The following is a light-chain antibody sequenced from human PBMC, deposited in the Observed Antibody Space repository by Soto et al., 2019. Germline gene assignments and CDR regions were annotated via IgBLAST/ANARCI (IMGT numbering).Light chain of an antibody. J-gene: IGKJ3*01. CDR3: QQYGNSPFT. CDR1: QSVSSSY. V-gene: IGKV3-20*01. Sequence: EIVLTQSPGTLSLSPGERATLSCRASQSVSSSYLAWYQQKPGQAPRLLIYGASSSATGIPDRFIGSGSGTDFTLTISSLEPEDFAVYYCQQYGNSPFTFGHGTKVDIK. CDR2: GAS.